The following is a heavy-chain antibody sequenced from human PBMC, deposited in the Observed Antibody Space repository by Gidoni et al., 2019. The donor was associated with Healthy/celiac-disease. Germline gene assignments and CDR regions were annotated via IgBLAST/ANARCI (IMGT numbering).Heavy chain of an antibody. Sequence: QVQLVQSGAEVQKPGASVTVSCKASGYTFTSYGISWVRQAPGQGLEWMGWISAYKCNTNYAQKLQGRVTMTTDTSTSTAYRELRSLRSDDTAVYYCARLTYYDYIWGSYRIYDYWGQGTLVTVSS. CDR1: GYTFTSYG. J-gene: IGHJ4*02. V-gene: IGHV1-18*01. CDR3: ARLTYYDYIWGSYRIYDY. CDR2: ISAYKCNT. D-gene: IGHD3-16*02.